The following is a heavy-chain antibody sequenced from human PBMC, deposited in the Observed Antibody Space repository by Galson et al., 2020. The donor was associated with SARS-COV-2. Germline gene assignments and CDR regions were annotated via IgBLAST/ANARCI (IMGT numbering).Heavy chain of an antibody. J-gene: IGHJ4*02. CDR1: GFTFSDYA. Sequence: GESLKISCSASGFTFSDYAMHWVHQSPGKGLQYVSALSPTGGTSFYADSVNGRFTMSRDNSRNTFYLQMTDLRVEDTAFYFCLAYSSTRHNFWGQGTLVTVSS. CDR3: LAYSSTRHNF. V-gene: IGHV3-64D*09. CDR2: LSPTGGTS. D-gene: IGHD4-4*01.